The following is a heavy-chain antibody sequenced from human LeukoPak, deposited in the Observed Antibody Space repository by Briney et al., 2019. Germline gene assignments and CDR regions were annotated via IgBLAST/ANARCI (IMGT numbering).Heavy chain of an antibody. CDR3: AKDLGYCSSTSCYTYYYYGMDV. J-gene: IGHJ6*02. V-gene: IGHV3-21*04. D-gene: IGHD2-2*02. Sequence: GGSLRLSCAASGFTFSSYSMNWVRQAPGKGLEWVSSISSSSSYIYYADSVKGRFTISRDNSKNTLYLQMNSLRADDTAVYYCAKDLGYCSSTSCYTYYYYGMDVWGQGTTVTVSS. CDR1: GFTFSSYS. CDR2: ISSSSSYI.